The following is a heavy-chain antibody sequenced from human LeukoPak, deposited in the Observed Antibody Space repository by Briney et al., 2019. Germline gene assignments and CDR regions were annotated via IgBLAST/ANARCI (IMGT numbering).Heavy chain of an antibody. Sequence: SATLSLTCTVSGGSITSYHWSWIRQPPGKGLEWIGDTYNSGSTNYNPSLKSRVTISVDTSKNQFSLKLSSVTAADTAVYYCARVRYSDVLTGYYGDGYFDYWGQGTLVTVSS. D-gene: IGHD3-9*01. CDR2: TYNSGST. CDR3: ARVRYSDVLTGYYGDGYFDY. V-gene: IGHV4-59*01. J-gene: IGHJ4*02. CDR1: GGSITSYH.